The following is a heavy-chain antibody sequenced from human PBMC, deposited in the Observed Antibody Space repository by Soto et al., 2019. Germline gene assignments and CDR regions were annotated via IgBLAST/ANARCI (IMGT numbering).Heavy chain of an antibody. J-gene: IGHJ6*02. V-gene: IGHV3-11*06. D-gene: IGHD2-2*01. Sequence: GGSLSLSCAASGFIFSDYYMNWIRQASGKGLEWVSYINDNGRYTNYADSVKGRFTISRDNAKNSLYLQMNSLRADDTAVYYCASQVVVPAYYGMDVWGQGTTVTVSS. CDR1: GFIFSDYY. CDR2: INDNGRYT. CDR3: ASQVVVPAYYGMDV.